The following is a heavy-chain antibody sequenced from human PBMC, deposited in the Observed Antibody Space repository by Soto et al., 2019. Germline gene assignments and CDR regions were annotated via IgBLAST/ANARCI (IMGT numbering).Heavy chain of an antibody. CDR3: ASVTTVWSN. D-gene: IGHD2-21*01. CDR2: VNPNGAST. CDR1: GYSSSNYY. Sequence: QIQVVQSGAEVKETGPSVKVSCMASGYSSSNYYTHWVRQAPGQGLEWMGIVNPNGASTNYAQRFQGGVTLTRNTSTNRDYMELSRLTSDDTAVYFCASVTTVWSNCGQGTLVTVSS. V-gene: IGHV1-46*01. J-gene: IGHJ4*02.